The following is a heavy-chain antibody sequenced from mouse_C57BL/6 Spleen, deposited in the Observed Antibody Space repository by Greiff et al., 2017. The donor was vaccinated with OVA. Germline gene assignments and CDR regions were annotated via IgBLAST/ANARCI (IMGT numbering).Heavy chain of an antibody. J-gene: IGHJ4*01. D-gene: IGHD1-1*01. CDR2: IDPENGDT. CDR3: TTYGRGAMDY. Sequence: EVQLQHSGAELVRPGASVKLSCTASGFNIKDDYMHWVKQRPEQGLEWIGWIDPENGDTEYASKFQGKATITADTSSNTAYLQLSSLTSEDTAVYYCTTYGRGAMDYWGQGTSVTVSS. CDR1: GFNIKDDY. V-gene: IGHV14-4*01.